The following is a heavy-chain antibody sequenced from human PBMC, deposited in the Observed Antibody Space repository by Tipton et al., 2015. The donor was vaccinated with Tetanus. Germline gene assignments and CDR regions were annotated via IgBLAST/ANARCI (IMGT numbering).Heavy chain of an antibody. CDR3: ARLIVGATTSEYFQH. Sequence: TLSLTCTVSGGSISSTNYYWGWVRQPPGKGLEWIGSIYNTGNAYYDPALTSRVTMSVDTSKIQFSLRLRSVTAADTAVYYCARLIVGATTSEYFQHWGQGTLVTVSS. V-gene: IGHV4-39*01. CDR1: GGSISSTNYY. J-gene: IGHJ1*01. D-gene: IGHD1-26*01. CDR2: IYNTGNA.